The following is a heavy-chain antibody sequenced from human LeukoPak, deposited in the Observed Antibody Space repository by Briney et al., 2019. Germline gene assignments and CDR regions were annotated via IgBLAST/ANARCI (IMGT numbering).Heavy chain of an antibody. J-gene: IGHJ6*02. Sequence: SETLSLTCTVSGGSISSYFWGWIRQPPGKGLEWIGYISDSGSTNYNPSLKSRVTISVDTSKTQFSLRLSSVTAADTAVYYCARDRLGSYYDFWSGPYGMDVWGQGTTVTVSS. V-gene: IGHV4-59*12. CDR3: ARDRLGSYYDFWSGPYGMDV. CDR2: ISDSGST. CDR1: GGSISSYF. D-gene: IGHD3-3*01.